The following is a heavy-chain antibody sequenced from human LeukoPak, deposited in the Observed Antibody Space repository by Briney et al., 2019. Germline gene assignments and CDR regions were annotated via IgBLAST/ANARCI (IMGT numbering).Heavy chain of an antibody. V-gene: IGHV1-2*02. J-gene: IGHJ6*03. CDR3: ARGGSGSYVPPHYYYYYIDV. CDR2: INPNSGGT. D-gene: IGHD3-10*01. Sequence: ASVKVSCKASGYTFTGYYMHWVRQAPGQGLEWMGWINPNSGGTNYAQKFQGRVTMTRDTSISTAYMELSRLRSDDTAVYYCARGGSGSYVPPHYYYYYIDVWGKGTTVTISS. CDR1: GYTFTGYY.